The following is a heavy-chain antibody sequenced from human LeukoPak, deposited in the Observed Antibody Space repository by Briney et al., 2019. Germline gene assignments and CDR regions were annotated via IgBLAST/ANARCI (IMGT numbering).Heavy chain of an antibody. CDR1: GFTFSSYW. Sequence: GGSLRLSCAASGFTFSSYWMSWVRQAPGKGLEWVANIKQDGSEKYYVDSEKGRFTISRDNAKNSLYLQMNSLRAEDTAIYYCARDYSGDEDFDYWGQGTLVTVSS. CDR3: ARDYSGDEDFDY. J-gene: IGHJ4*02. CDR2: IKQDGSEK. V-gene: IGHV3-7*01. D-gene: IGHD5-12*01.